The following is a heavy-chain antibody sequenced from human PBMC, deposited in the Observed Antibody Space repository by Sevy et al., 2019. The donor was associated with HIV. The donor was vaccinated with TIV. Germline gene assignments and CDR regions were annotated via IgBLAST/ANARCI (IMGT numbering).Heavy chain of an antibody. D-gene: IGHD6-19*01. CDR2: ISESGGLT. V-gene: IGHV3-23*01. CDR3: AKATIEVAATTGGVYDY. Sequence: GESLKISCAASGFTFSNYAMSWVRQAPGKGLQWVSSISESGGLTYDADSVKGRFTISRDNSKNTLYLQMNSLRVEDTAIYYCAKATIEVAATTGGVYDYWGQGTLVTVSS. CDR1: GFTFSNYA. J-gene: IGHJ4*02.